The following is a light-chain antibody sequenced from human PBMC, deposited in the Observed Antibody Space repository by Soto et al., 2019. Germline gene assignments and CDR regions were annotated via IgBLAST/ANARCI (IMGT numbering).Light chain of an antibody. CDR1: QDISND. J-gene: IGKJ5*01. V-gene: IGKV1-6*01. Sequence: AIQLTQSPSSLSASLGDSITIXXRASQDISNDLGWFQQKPGKAPKIXIYAASILQTGVPSRFSGSGAGSAFSLTITSLQPEDFATYYCLQDYSSPITFGQGTRLEIK. CDR2: AAS. CDR3: LQDYSSPIT.